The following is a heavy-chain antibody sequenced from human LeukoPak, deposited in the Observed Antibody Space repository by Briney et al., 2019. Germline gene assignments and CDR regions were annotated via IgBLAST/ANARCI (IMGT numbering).Heavy chain of an antibody. J-gene: IGHJ3*02. CDR1: GFTFSNYG. D-gene: IGHD1-26*01. CDR3: ARTSGGSGNAAFDI. CDR2: ISSSSSTI. Sequence: GGSLRLSCAASGFTFSNYGMNWVRQAPGKGLEWVSYISSSSSTIYYADSVKGRFTISRDNAKNTLYLQMSGLIAEDTAVYFCARTSGGSGNAAFDIWGQGTMVTVSS. V-gene: IGHV3-48*04.